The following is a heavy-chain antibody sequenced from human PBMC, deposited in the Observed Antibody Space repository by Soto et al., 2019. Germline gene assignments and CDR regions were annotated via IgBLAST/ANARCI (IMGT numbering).Heavy chain of an antibody. CDR2: ISYDGSNK. CDR1: GFTFSSYG. CDR3: AKDSSDY. J-gene: IGHJ4*02. V-gene: IGHV3-30*18. Sequence: GGSLRLSCAASGFTFSSYGMHWVRQAPGKGLEWVAVISYDGSNKYYADSVKGRFTISRDNSKNTLYLQMNSLRAEDTAVYYCAKDSSDYWGQGTLVTVSS.